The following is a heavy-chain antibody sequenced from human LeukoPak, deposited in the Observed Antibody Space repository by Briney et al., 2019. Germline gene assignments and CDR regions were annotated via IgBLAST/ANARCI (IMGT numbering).Heavy chain of an antibody. CDR3: ARVFGLYNSGPPLGY. Sequence: GGSLRLSCAASGFTFSSYWMHWVRQAPGKGLVWVSRINSDGSSTNYADSVKGRFTISRDNAKNTLYLQMNSLRVEDTAVYYCARVFGLYNSGPPLGYWGQGTLVTVSS. CDR2: INSDGSST. J-gene: IGHJ4*02. D-gene: IGHD6-19*01. CDR1: GFTFSSYW. V-gene: IGHV3-74*01.